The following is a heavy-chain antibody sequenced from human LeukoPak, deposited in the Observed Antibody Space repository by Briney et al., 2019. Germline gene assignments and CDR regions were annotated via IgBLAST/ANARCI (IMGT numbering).Heavy chain of an antibody. J-gene: IGHJ4*02. Sequence: PGGSLRLSCAASGFSIAAYAMSWVRQAPGKWLEWVSAISGSGTSTSYTDSVKGRFTISRDNSKNTLYLRMNSLRAEDTAVYFCAKRRDSNGMFDYWGQGTLVTVSS. V-gene: IGHV3-23*01. CDR3: AKRRDSNGMFDY. D-gene: IGHD2-21*02. CDR1: GFSIAAYA. CDR2: ISGSGTST.